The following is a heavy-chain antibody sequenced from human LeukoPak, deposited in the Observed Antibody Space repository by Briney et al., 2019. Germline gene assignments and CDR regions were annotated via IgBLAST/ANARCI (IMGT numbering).Heavy chain of an antibody. V-gene: IGHV3-23*01. J-gene: IGHJ6*02. CDR1: GFTFSSYA. CDR3: ATYINWVAGDV. Sequence: GGSLRLSCAASGFTFSSYAMSWVRQAPGKGLEWVSAISGSGGSTYYADSVKGRFTISRDNAKGSVYLQMNSLRAEDTAIYHCATYINWVAGDVWGQGTTVIVSS. CDR2: ISGSGGST. D-gene: IGHD1-1*01.